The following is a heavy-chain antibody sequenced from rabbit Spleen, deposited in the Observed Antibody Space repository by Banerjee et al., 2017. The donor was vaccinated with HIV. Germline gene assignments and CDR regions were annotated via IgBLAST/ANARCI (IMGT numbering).Heavy chain of an antibody. CDR3: VRSHRGYVHFGYEAI. J-gene: IGHJ4*02. D-gene: IGHD7-1*01. Sequence: QSLEESGGDLVKPGASLSLTCTASGFSFSSNYWACWVRQAPGKGLEWIAVIYGDRSGTTYYASWVKGRFTISKTSSTTVTLQMTSLTAADTATYFCVRSHRGYVHFGYEAISGPGALATVS. CDR2: IYGDRSGTT. V-gene: IGHV1S40*01. CDR1: GFSFSSNYW.